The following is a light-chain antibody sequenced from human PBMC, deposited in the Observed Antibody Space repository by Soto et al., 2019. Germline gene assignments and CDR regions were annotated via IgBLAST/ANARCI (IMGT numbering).Light chain of an antibody. Sequence: DIQMTQSPSTLSASVGDRVTITCRASESICSWLAWYQQKPGKAPKLLIYKASNLESGVPSRFSGSGSGTEFTLTIYSLQPDDFATYYCQQYNSYSQTFGQGTKVDI. V-gene: IGKV1-5*03. J-gene: IGKJ1*01. CDR3: QQYNSYSQT. CDR2: KAS. CDR1: ESICSW.